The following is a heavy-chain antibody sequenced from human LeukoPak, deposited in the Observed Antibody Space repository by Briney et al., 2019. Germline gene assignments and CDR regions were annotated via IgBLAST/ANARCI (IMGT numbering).Heavy chain of an antibody. V-gene: IGHV3-30*04. CDR3: ARGNSSGRGALDY. J-gene: IGHJ4*02. Sequence: GGSLRLSCAASGFTFSSYAMHWVRQAPGKGLEWVAVMSYDGSNKYYADSVKGRFTISRDNAENSLYLQMNSLKAEDTAVYYCARGNSSGRGALDYWGRGTLVIVSS. CDR1: GFTFSSYA. CDR2: MSYDGSNK. D-gene: IGHD5-18*01.